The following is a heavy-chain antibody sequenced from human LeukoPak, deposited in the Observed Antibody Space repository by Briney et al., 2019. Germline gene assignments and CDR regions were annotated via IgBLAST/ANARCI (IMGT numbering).Heavy chain of an antibody. D-gene: IGHD3-16*01. J-gene: IGHJ4*02. V-gene: IGHV3-66*01. CDR3: ARGFPAPAIITLAH. Sequence: PGGSLRLSCAASGFSVSINYMSWVRQAPGKGLEWVSVIYSGGSTYYTDSVKGRFIISRDNSKNTVFLEMNNLRVEDTAVYLCARGFPAPAIITLAHWGQGTLVSVSS. CDR2: IYSGGST. CDR1: GFSVSINY.